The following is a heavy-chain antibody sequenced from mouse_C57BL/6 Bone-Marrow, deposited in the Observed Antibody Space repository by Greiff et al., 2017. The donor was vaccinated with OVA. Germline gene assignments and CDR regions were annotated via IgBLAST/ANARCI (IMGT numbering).Heavy chain of an antibody. CDR3: ALLLQMDY. J-gene: IGHJ4*01. D-gene: IGHD1-1*01. V-gene: IGHV14-3*01. CDR1: GFNFKNTY. Sequence: EVQLVESVAELVRPGASVKLSCTASGFNFKNTYMHWVKQRPEQGLEWIGRIDPANGNTKYAPKFQGKATITADTSSNTAYLQLSSLTSEDTAIYYCALLLQMDYWGQGTTVTVSS. CDR2: IDPANGNT.